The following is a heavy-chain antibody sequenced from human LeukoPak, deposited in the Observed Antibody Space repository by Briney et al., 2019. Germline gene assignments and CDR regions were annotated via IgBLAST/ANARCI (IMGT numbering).Heavy chain of an antibody. CDR2: ISSSGSTI. Sequence: GGSLRLSCAASGFTFSSYWMSWVRQAPGKGLEWVSYISSSGSTIYYADSVKGRFTISRDNAKNSLYLQMNSLRAEDTAVYYCARIGSQNYYGSGTNYYYYGMDVWGQGTTVTVSS. J-gene: IGHJ6*02. D-gene: IGHD3-10*01. V-gene: IGHV3-48*04. CDR3: ARIGSQNYYGSGTNYYYYGMDV. CDR1: GFTFSSYW.